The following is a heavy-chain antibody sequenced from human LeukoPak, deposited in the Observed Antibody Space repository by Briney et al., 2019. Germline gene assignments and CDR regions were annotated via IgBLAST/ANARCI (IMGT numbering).Heavy chain of an antibody. CDR2: IYYSGST. CDR3: ARAEPDILTGYYRSVDY. V-gene: IGHV4-39*07. CDR1: RGSISSSDYY. J-gene: IGHJ4*02. Sequence: SETLSLTCAVSRGSISSSDYYWGWIRQPPGKGLEWIGSIYYSGSTYYNPSLKSRVTISVDRSKNQFSLKLSSVTAADTAVYYCARAEPDILTGYYRSVDYWGQGTLVTVSS. D-gene: IGHD3-9*01.